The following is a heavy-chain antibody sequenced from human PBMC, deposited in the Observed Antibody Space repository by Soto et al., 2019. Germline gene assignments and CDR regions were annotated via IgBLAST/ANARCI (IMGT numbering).Heavy chain of an antibody. D-gene: IGHD4-4*01. Sequence: GSLRLSCAASGFTFSSYAMSWVRKAPGKGLEWVSAISGSGGSTYYADSVKGRFTISRDNSKNTLYLQMNSLRAEDAAVYYCAKKGTVTNYYYYYMDVSGKGTTVTVSS. CDR2: ISGSGGST. CDR3: AKKGTVTNYYYYYMDV. V-gene: IGHV3-23*01. CDR1: GFTFSSYA. J-gene: IGHJ6*03.